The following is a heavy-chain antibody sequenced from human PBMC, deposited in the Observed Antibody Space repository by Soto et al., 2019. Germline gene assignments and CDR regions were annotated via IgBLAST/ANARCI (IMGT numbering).Heavy chain of an antibody. Sequence: EVQLLESGGGLVQPGGSLRLSCAASGFTFSGYAMSWVRQAPGKGLEWVSAISGSGGSTYYADSVKGRFTISRDNSKNTLYLQMNSLRAEDTAVYYCAKYRWFGEFAYYFDYWGQGTLVTVSS. D-gene: IGHD3-10*01. CDR1: GFTFSGYA. CDR2: ISGSGGST. CDR3: AKYRWFGEFAYYFDY. V-gene: IGHV3-23*01. J-gene: IGHJ4*02.